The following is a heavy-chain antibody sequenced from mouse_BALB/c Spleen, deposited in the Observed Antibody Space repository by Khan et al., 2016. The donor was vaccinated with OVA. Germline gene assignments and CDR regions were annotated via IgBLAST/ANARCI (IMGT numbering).Heavy chain of an antibody. CDR3: ARGGSSGPAWFAY. D-gene: IGHD3-1*01. CDR1: GYSITSGYF. CDR2: IRSDGNS. J-gene: IGHJ3*01. Sequence: EVQLQESGPGLVKSSQSLSPTCSVTGYSITSGYFWNWIRQFPGNKLEWLGYIRSDGNSNYNPSPKNRISITSDTAKHQLFLKLNSVTPDDTATYYCARGGSSGPAWFAYWGQGTLVTVSS. V-gene: IGHV3-6*02.